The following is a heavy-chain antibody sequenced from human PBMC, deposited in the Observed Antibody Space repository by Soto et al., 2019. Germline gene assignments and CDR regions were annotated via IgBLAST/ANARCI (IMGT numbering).Heavy chain of an antibody. D-gene: IGHD2-8*01. J-gene: IGHJ4*02. CDR1: GGTFSSYA. Sequence: QVQLVQSGAEVKKPGSSVKVSCKASGGTFSSYAISWVRQAPGQGPEWMGGIIPIFGTANYAQKFQGRVTITADESTSTAYMELSSLRSEDTAVYYCARDGYCTNGVCSHDYWGQGTLVTVSS. CDR2: IIPIFGTA. V-gene: IGHV1-69*01. CDR3: ARDGYCTNGVCSHDY.